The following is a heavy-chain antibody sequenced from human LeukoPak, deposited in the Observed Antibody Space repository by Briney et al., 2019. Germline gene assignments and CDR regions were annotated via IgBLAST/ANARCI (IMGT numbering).Heavy chain of an antibody. CDR2: ISSSSSFM. CDR3: MRVDHSLGKTYFDY. V-gene: IGHV3-21*01. CDR1: GFTFSTYS. J-gene: IGHJ4*02. Sequence: PGGSLRLSCAASGFTFSTYSLNWVRQAPGKGLEWVSSISSSSSFMYYADSVKGRFTISRDNAKNALYLQMNSLRAEDTAVYYCMRVDHSLGKTYFDYWGQGTLVTVSS. D-gene: IGHD2-21*01.